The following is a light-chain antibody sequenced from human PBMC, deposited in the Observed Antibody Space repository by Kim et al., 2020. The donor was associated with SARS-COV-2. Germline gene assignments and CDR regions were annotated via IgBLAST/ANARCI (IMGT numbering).Light chain of an antibody. CDR2: GAS. Sequence: SPGERATLSCRASQSVSSSYLAWYQQKPGQAPRLLIYGASSRATGIPDRFSGSGSGTDFTLTISRLEPEDFAVYYCQQYGSSLMYSFGQGNKLEIK. V-gene: IGKV3-20*01. CDR3: QQYGSSLMYS. CDR1: QSVSSSY. J-gene: IGKJ2*03.